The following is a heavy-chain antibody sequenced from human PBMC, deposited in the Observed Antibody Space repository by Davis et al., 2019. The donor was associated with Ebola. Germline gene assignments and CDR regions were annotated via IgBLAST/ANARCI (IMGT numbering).Heavy chain of an antibody. Sequence: GESLKISCAASGFTFSSYSMNWVRQAPGKGLEWVSYISSSSSTIYYADSVKGRFTISRDNAKNSLYLQMNSLRDEDTAVYYCARDHYGDYDPLYLYYYYYYGMDVWGQGTMVTVSS. V-gene: IGHV3-48*02. D-gene: IGHD4-17*01. CDR2: ISSSSSTI. CDR3: ARDHYGDYDPLYLYYYYYYGMDV. CDR1: GFTFSSYS. J-gene: IGHJ6*02.